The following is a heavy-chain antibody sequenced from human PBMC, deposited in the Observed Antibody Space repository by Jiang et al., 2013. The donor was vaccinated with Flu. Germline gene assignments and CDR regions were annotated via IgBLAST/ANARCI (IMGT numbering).Heavy chain of an antibody. CDR3: SRRPLDTDTDYRNWFDP. CDR1: GGSISSGDYH. V-gene: IGHV4-39*01. Sequence: LLKPSETLPLTCSVSGGSISSGDYHWVWIRQPPGKGLEYVATLSSSGNTYSNPSLQSRVTISRDTPRNQFSLKLSTVTAADTAVYYCSRRPLDTDTDYRNWFDPWGQGILVTVSS. D-gene: IGHD3-16*01. CDR2: LSSSGNT. J-gene: IGHJ5*02.